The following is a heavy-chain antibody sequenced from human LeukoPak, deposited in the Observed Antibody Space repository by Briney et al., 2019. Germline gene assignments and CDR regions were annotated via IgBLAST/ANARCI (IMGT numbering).Heavy chain of an antibody. CDR3: ARGRLGYYGSGSYYNGGRSFDY. CDR2: INHSGST. V-gene: IGHV4-34*01. CDR1: GGSFSGYY. D-gene: IGHD3-10*01. J-gene: IGHJ4*02. Sequence: SETLSLTCAVYGGSFSGYYWSWIRQPPGKGLEWIGEINHSGSTNYNPSLKSRVTISVDTSKNQFSLKLSSVTAADTAVYYCARGRLGYYGSGSYYNGGRSFDYWGQGTPVTVSS.